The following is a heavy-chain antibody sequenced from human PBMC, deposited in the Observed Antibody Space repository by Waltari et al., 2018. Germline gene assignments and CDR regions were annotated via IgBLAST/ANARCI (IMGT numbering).Heavy chain of an antibody. J-gene: IGHJ4*02. D-gene: IGHD2-8*01. CDR1: GGSMSSSN. Sequence: QVQLQESGPGLVKPSETLSLICNVSGGSMSSSNWNWIRQPAGKGPEWIGRIDTSGTTNYNPSLKSRVTMSLDTSKNQFSLKLSSVTAADTAVYYCARDLGYCSNGLCFHFDSWGQGTLVTVSS. CDR2: IDTSGTT. V-gene: IGHV4-4*07. CDR3: ARDLGYCSNGLCFHFDS.